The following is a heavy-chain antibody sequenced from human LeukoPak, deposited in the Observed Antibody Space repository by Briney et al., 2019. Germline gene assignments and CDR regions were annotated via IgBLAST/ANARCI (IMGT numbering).Heavy chain of an antibody. CDR1: GYSSTSYW. Sequence: GGPLKSSCRGSGYSSTSYWIGWGRQMAGKGREWMGIIYPGDSGTRYSPSFQGQVSISADRSLSTAYLQCSSLKASATARYSRARHEGDYGDPDLDNWGPRTLVT. D-gene: IGHD4-17*01. V-gene: IGHV5-51*01. CDR2: IYPGDSGT. CDR3: ARHEGDYGDPDLDN. J-gene: IGHJ4*02.